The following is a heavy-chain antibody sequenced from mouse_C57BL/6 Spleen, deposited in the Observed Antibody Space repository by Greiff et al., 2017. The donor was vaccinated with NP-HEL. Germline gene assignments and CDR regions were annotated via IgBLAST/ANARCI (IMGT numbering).Heavy chain of an antibody. CDR1: GYTFTSYG. CDR3: ARKGYYGASFAD. D-gene: IGHD1-1*01. CDR2: IYIGIGYT. J-gene: IGHJ3*01. V-gene: IGHV1-58*01. Sequence: EVQLQQSGAELVRPGSSVKMSCKTSGYTFTSYGINWVKQRPGQGLEWIGYIYIGIGYTEYTEQFKGKATLTSDTSSITAYMQLSSRTSEDSAIYFCARKGYYGASFADWGKGTLVTVSA.